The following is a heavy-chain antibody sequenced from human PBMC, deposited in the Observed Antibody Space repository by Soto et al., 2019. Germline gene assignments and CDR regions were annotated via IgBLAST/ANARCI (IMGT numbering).Heavy chain of an antibody. J-gene: IGHJ4*02. CDR1: GFTFSSYG. D-gene: IGHD1-26*01. CDR3: AKERSSEVGATFFDY. Sequence: PGGSLRLSCAASGFTFSSYGMHWVRQAPGKGLERVAVISYDGSNKYYADSVKGRFTISRDNSKNTLYLQMNSLRAEDTAVYYCAKERSSEVGATFFDYWGQGTLVTVSS. CDR2: ISYDGSNK. V-gene: IGHV3-30*18.